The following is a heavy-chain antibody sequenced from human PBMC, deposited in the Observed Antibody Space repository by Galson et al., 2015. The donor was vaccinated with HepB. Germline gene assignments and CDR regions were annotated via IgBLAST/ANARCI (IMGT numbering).Heavy chain of an antibody. Sequence: SLRLSCAASGFTFSSYAMSWVRQAPGKGLEWVSAISGSGGSTYYADSVKGRFTISRDNSKNTLYLQMNSLRAEDTAVYYCAKDQGMRFGRHDAFDIWGQGTMVTVSS. CDR3: AKDQGMRFGRHDAFDI. V-gene: IGHV3-23*01. CDR2: ISGSGGST. J-gene: IGHJ3*02. D-gene: IGHD3-10*01. CDR1: GFTFSSYA.